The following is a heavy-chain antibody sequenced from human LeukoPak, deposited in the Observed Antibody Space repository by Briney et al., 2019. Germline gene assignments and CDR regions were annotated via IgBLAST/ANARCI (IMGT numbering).Heavy chain of an antibody. Sequence: SETLSLTCTVSGGSISSYYWNWIRRPPGKGLEWIGYIYYSGNTNYNPSLKSRVTISVDTSKNQFSLKLSSVTAADTAVYYCARVTLCGGSCYLPDYWGQGTLVTVSS. V-gene: IGHV4-59*01. J-gene: IGHJ4*02. CDR3: ARVTLCGGSCYLPDY. CDR2: IYYSGNT. CDR1: GGSISSYY. D-gene: IGHD2-15*01.